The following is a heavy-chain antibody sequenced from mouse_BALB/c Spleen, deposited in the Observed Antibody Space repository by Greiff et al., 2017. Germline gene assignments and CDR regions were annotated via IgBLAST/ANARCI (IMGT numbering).Heavy chain of an antibody. Sequence: EVQRVESGPGLVKPSQSLSLTCTVTGYSITSDYAWNWIRQFPGNKLEWMGYISYSGSTSYNPSLKSRISITRDTSKNQFFLQLNSVTTEDTATYYCARGVKLYYFDYWGQGTTLTVSS. CDR2: ISYSGST. J-gene: IGHJ2*01. CDR1: GYSITSDYA. CDR3: ARGVKLYYFDY. V-gene: IGHV3-2*02. D-gene: IGHD2-2*01.